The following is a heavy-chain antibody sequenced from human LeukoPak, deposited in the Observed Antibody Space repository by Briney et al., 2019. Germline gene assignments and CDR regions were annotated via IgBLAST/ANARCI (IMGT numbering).Heavy chain of an antibody. J-gene: IGHJ4*02. Sequence: ASVKVSCKVSGYTLTELSMLWVRQAPGNGLEWMGGFEPEDGETIDAQKFQGRVTMTEDTSTDTAYMELSSLRSEDTAVYYCATGPTVTPMDWGQGTLVTVSS. CDR1: GYTLTELS. CDR2: FEPEDGET. D-gene: IGHD4-17*01. V-gene: IGHV1-24*01. CDR3: ATGPTVTPMD.